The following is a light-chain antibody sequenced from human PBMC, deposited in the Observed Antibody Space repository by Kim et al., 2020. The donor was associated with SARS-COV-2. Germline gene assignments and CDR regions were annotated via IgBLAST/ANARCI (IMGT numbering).Light chain of an antibody. CDR3: THRDSSCIPWV. CDR1: SRRNYY. Sequence: TVRRTREDVSRRNYYGSWYQKQPGTAHVLVIDRNNRRPSGIPDRFGGARSGNAASLTISGVLSEDEADYYCTHRDSSCIPWVCGGGIQLTVL. V-gene: IGLV3-19*01. J-gene: IGLJ3*02. CDR2: RNN.